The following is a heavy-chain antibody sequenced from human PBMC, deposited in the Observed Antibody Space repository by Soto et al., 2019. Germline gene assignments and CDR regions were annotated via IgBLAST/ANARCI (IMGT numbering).Heavy chain of an antibody. CDR2: ISYDGSNK. V-gene: IGHV3-30-3*01. D-gene: IGHD2-15*01. CDR1: GFTFSTYA. Sequence: QVQLVESGGGVVQPGRSLRLSCAASGFTFSTYAMHWVRQAPGKGLEWVAVISYDGSNKYYADSVKGRFTISRDNSKNTLYLQMHSLRAEDTAVYYCAREYGIGGATFDIWGQGTMVTVSS. J-gene: IGHJ3*02. CDR3: AREYGIGGATFDI.